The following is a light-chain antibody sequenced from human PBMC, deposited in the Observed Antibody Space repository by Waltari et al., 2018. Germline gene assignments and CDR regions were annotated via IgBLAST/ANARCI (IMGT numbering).Light chain of an antibody. CDR2: ATS. J-gene: IGKJ1*01. CDR1: QSISFH. V-gene: IGKV1-39*01. Sequence: DIQMTQSPSSLSTSVGDRVTITCRASQSISFHLNWYQQKPGKAPKVLIHATSNLQSGVPSRFSGSGSGTDFTLTISSLQPEDFATYYCQQSYISPPTFGQGTKVEVK. CDR3: QQSYISPPT.